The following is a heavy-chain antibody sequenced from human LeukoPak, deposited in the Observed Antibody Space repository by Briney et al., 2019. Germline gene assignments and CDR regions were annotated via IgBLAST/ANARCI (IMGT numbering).Heavy chain of an antibody. D-gene: IGHD3-10*01. CDR2: INTFNANT. V-gene: IGHV1-18*01. Sequence: ASVKVSCKASGYTFTNYGLIWVRQAPGQGLEWMGWINTFNANTKYGQKFQGRVTMTTDKTTSTAYMELRNLRSDDTAVYYCARSHSGSLRAPSDYWGQGTLVTVSS. J-gene: IGHJ4*02. CDR3: ARSHSGSLRAPSDY. CDR1: GYTFTNYG.